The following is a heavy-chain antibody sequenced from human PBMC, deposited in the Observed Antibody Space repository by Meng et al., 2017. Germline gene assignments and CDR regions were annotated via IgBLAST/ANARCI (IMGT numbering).Heavy chain of an antibody. V-gene: IGHV3-48*03. CDR3: AKDPQNDDYYDSSGYQS. CDR2: ISSSGSTI. Sequence: GESLKISCAASGFTFSSYEMNWVRQAPGKGLEWVSYISSSGSTIYYADSVKGRFTISRDNSKNTLYLQMNSLRAEDTAVYYCAKDPQNDDYYDSSGYQSWGQGTLVTVSS. J-gene: IGHJ4*02. CDR1: GFTFSSYE. D-gene: IGHD3-22*01.